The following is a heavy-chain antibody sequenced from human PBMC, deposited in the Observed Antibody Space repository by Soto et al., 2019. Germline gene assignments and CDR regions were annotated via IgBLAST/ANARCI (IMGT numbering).Heavy chain of an antibody. Sequence: EVQLVESGGGLVQPGGSLKLSCAASGFTFSGSAMHWVRQASGKGLEWVGRIRSKANSYATAYAALVKGRFTISRDDSKNTAYLQMNSLKTEDTAVYYCTSPRTTGTTFNAFDIWGQGTMVTVSS. CDR1: GFTFSGSA. V-gene: IGHV3-73*02. CDR2: IRSKANSYAT. J-gene: IGHJ3*02. D-gene: IGHD1-1*01. CDR3: TSPRTTGTTFNAFDI.